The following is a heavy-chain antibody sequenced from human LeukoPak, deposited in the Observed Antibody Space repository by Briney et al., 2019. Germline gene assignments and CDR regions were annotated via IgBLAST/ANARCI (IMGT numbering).Heavy chain of an antibody. V-gene: IGHV3-7*01. CDR1: GFTFCSYW. J-gene: IGHJ6*03. CDR3: ARDAFSYYYYYMDV. CDR2: IKQDGSEK. Sequence: GGSLRLSCATSGFTFCSYWMNWVRQAPGKGLEWVANIKQDGSEKHYVDSVKGRFTISRDNAKNSLYLQMNSLRAEDTAVYYCARDAFSYYYYYMDVWGKGTTVTVSS.